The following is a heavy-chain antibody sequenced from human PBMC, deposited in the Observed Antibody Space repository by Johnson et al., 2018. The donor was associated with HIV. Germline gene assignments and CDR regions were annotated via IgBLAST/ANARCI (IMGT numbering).Heavy chain of an antibody. CDR2: ISHDESIE. Sequence: QVQLVESGGGVVQPGRSLRLSCAASGFTFNRYGMHWVRQAPGKGLEWVAFISHDESIEYYVDSVKGRFTISRDNPWNTLYLQMNNLTSEDTAGYYCAKSVVVVLVGNNDDAFDIWGQGTMVTVSS. V-gene: IGHV3-30*18. CDR1: GFTFNRYG. J-gene: IGHJ3*02. D-gene: IGHD2-21*01. CDR3: AKSVVVVLVGNNDDAFDI.